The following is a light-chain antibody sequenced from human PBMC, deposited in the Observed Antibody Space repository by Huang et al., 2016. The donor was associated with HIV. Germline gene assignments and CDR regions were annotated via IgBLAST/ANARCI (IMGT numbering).Light chain of an antibody. CDR2: RIS. J-gene: IGKJ2*01. CDR3: QQYYVYPYT. V-gene: IGKV1-16*01. CDR1: QDIKNY. Sequence: DIQMTQSPSSLSASVGDRVTITCRASQDIKNYVAWIQQKPGRAPKSLIHRISFLHSGVPSRFSGSRSGMHFTFTINSLQPEDFAFYYCQQYYVYPYTFGQATKLEIK.